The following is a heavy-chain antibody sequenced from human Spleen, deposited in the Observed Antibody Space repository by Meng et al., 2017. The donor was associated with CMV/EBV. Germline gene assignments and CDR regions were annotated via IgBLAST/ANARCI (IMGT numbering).Heavy chain of an antibody. Sequence: GGSLRLSCAASGFTFSSYAMHWVRQAPGKGLEWVAVISYDGSNKYYADSVKGRFTISRDNSKNTLYLQMNSLRAGDTAVYYCARAQPTPAKVRGSFYYYGMDVWGQGTTVTVSS. CDR2: ISYDGSNK. V-gene: IGHV3-30*04. D-gene: IGHD3-10*01. CDR1: GFTFSSYA. CDR3: ARAQPTPAKVRGSFYYYGMDV. J-gene: IGHJ6*02.